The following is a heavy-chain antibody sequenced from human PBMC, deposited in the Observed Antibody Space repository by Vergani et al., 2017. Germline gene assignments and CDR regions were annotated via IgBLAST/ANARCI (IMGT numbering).Heavy chain of an antibody. CDR3: ARVITMVRGVTYYGMDV. D-gene: IGHD3-10*01. CDR2: IIPILGIA. Sequence: QVQLVQSGAEVKKPGSSVKVSCKASGGTFSSYTISWVRQAPGQGLEWMGRIIPILGIANYAQKFQGRVTITADKSTSTAYMELSSLRSEDTAVYYCARVITMVRGVTYYGMDVWGQGTTVTVSS. CDR1: GGTFSSYT. J-gene: IGHJ6*02. V-gene: IGHV1-69*02.